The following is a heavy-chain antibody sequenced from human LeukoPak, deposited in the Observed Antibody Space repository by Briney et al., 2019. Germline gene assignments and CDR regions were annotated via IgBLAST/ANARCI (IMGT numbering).Heavy chain of an antibody. CDR3: ARDRLGYCTNGVCFPFDY. V-gene: IGHV1-18*01. J-gene: IGHJ4*02. CDR1: GYTFTSYG. Sequence: ASVKVSCKASGYTFTSYGISWVRQAPGQGLEWMGWISAYNGNTNYAQKLQGRVTMTTDTSTGTAYMELRSLRSDDTAVYYCARDRLGYCTNGVCFPFDYWGQGTLVTVSS. CDR2: ISAYNGNT. D-gene: IGHD2-8*01.